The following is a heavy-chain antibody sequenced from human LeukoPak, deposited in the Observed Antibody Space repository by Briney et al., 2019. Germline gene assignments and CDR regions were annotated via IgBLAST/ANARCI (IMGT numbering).Heavy chain of an antibody. D-gene: IGHD3-22*01. Sequence: PGGSLRLSCAASGFTFSSYAMSWVRQAPGKGLEWVSAISGSGGSTYYADSVKGRFTISRDNSKNTLYLQMNSLRAEDTAVYYCATPGSRYDSSLFDYWGQGTLVTVSS. J-gene: IGHJ4*02. CDR1: GFTFSSYA. CDR3: ATPGSRYDSSLFDY. CDR2: ISGSGGST. V-gene: IGHV3-23*01.